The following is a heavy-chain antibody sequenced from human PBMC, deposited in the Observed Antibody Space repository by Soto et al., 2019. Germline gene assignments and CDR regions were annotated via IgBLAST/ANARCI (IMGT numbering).Heavy chain of an antibody. CDR1: GFTFSSYS. J-gene: IGHJ4*02. Sequence: EVQLVESGGGLVKPGGSLRLSCAASGFTFSSYSMNWVRQAPGKGLEWVSSISSSSSYIYYADSVKGRFTISRDNAKNSLYLQMDSLRAEDTAVYYCARDYGGKRYPFDYWGQGTLVTVSS. CDR2: ISSSSSYI. CDR3: ARDYGGKRYPFDY. D-gene: IGHD2-15*01. V-gene: IGHV3-21*01.